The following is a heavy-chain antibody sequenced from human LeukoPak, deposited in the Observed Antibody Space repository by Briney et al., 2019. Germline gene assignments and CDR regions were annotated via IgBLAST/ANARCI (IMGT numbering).Heavy chain of an antibody. V-gene: IGHV4-34*01. CDR2: INHSGST. CDR3: ARGGRGYCSSTSCRTRNWFDP. Sequence: SETLSLTCAVYGGSFSGYYWSWIRQPPGKGLEGSGEINHSGSTNYNPSPKRPVTISVDTSKNQFSLKLSSVTAADTAVYYCARGGRGYCSSTSCRTRNWFDPWGQGTLVTVSS. CDR1: GGSFSGYY. D-gene: IGHD2-2*01. J-gene: IGHJ5*02.